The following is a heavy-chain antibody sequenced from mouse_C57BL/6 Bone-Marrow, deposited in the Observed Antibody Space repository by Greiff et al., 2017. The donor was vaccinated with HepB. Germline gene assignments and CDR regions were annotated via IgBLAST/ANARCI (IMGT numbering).Heavy chain of an antibody. CDR2: ISYDGSN. CDR1: GYSITSGYY. CDR3: ARSPWFAY. Sequence: DVKLLESGPGLVKPSQSLSLTCSVTGYSITSGYYWNWIRQFPGNKLEWMGYISYDGSNNYNPSLKNRISITRDTSKNQFFLKLNSVTTEDTATYYCARSPWFAYWGQGTLVTVSA. V-gene: IGHV3-6*01. J-gene: IGHJ3*01.